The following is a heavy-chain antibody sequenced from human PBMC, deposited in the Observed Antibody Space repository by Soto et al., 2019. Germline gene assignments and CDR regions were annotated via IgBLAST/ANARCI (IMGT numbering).Heavy chain of an antibody. V-gene: IGHV3-72*01. CDR1: GFTFSYYY. CDR2: TRNKANSYTT. CDR3: ARDTGGSYDY. D-gene: IGHD1-26*01. J-gene: IGHJ4*02. Sequence: EVQLVESGGGLVQPGGSLRLSCAASGFTFSYYYMDWVRQVPGKGLEWVGRTRNKANSYTTEYVASVKGRFSISRDDSKDSTYLQMNSLKTEDTAVYYCARDTGGSYDYWAQGALVTVSS.